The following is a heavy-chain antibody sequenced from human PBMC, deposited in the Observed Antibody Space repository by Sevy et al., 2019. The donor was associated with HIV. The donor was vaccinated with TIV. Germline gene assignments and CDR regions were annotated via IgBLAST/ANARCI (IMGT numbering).Heavy chain of an antibody. CDR2: INPDSGGP. CDR1: GYTFTGYY. CDR3: VRDDRDGYFEY. J-gene: IGHJ4*02. V-gene: IGHV1-2*02. Sequence: ASVKVSCKASGYTFTGYYMHWMRQAPGQGFEWMGWINPDSGGPTYAPKFQGRVTLTRNTSISTAYMDLSRLKSDDTAVYYCVRDDRDGYFEYWGQGTLVTVSS.